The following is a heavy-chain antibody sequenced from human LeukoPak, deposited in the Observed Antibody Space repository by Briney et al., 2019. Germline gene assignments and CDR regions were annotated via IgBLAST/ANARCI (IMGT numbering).Heavy chain of an antibody. Sequence: SETLSLTCTGSGGSISSYYWSWIRQPAGKGLEWIGRIYTSGSTNYNHSLKSRVTMSVDTSKNQFSLKLSSVTAADTAVYYCARGIAASGNYYFDYWGQGTLVTVSS. D-gene: IGHD6-13*01. CDR2: IYTSGST. V-gene: IGHV4-4*07. J-gene: IGHJ4*02. CDR3: ARGIAASGNYYFDY. CDR1: GGSISSYY.